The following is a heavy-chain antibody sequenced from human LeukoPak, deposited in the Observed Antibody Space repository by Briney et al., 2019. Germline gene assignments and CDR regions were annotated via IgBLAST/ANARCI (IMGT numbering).Heavy chain of an antibody. CDR2: IYASGNT. Sequence: SETLSLTCTVSGGSISSYYWSWIRQPAGKGLEWIGRIYASGNTNYNPSLKSRVTISVDTSKNQFSLKLNSVTAADTAVYYCARSITTPHFDYWGQGTLVTVSS. V-gene: IGHV4-4*07. CDR1: GGSISSYY. CDR3: ARSITTPHFDY. D-gene: IGHD1/OR15-1a*01. J-gene: IGHJ4*02.